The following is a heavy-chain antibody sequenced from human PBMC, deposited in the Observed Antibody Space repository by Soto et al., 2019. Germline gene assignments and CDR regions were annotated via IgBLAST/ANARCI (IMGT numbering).Heavy chain of an antibody. V-gene: IGHV4-30-4*01. CDR1: GGSISSGDYY. CDR3: ARGGVTTGNSYYYYGMDV. D-gene: IGHD4-17*01. J-gene: IGHJ6*02. CDR2: IYYSGST. Sequence: QVQLQESGPGLVKPSQTLSLTCTVSGGSISSGDYYWSWIRQPPGKGLEWIGYIYYSGSTYYNPSLKSRVTISVDTSKNQFSLKLSSVTAADTAAYYCARGGVTTGNSYYYYGMDVWGQGTTVTVSS.